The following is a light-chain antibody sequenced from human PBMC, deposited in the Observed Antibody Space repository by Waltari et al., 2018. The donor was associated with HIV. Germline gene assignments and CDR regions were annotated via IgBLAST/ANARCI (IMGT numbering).Light chain of an antibody. CDR1: GSNIGSNS. CDR3: AAWDGSLSGPV. CDR2: MND. Sequence: QSVLTQPPSASGTPGQRVTIPCSGSGSNIGSNSVYWYQHLPGTTPKLLMYMNDLPRSGVPDRVAGSKSGTSASRDISGLRSGDEADYDCAAWDGSLSGPVFGGGTKVTVL. J-gene: IGLJ3*02. V-gene: IGLV1-47*01.